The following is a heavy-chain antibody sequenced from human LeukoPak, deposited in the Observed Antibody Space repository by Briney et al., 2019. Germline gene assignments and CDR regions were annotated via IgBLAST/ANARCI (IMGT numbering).Heavy chain of an antibody. Sequence: ASVKVSCKASGYTFTSYYMHWVRQAPGQGLEWMGIINPSGGSTSYAQKFQGRVTMTRDMSTSTVYMELSSLRSEDTAVYYCARETAAAGSAFDIWGQGTMVTVSS. D-gene: IGHD6-13*01. J-gene: IGHJ3*02. CDR1: GYTFTSYY. CDR2: INPSGGST. V-gene: IGHV1-46*01. CDR3: ARETAAAGSAFDI.